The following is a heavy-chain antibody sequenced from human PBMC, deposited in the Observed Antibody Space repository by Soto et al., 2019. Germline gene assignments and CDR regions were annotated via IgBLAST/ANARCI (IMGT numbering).Heavy chain of an antibody. CDR2: IYHSGST. V-gene: IGHV4-4*02. CDR3: ARDPLAAHERYYYGMDV. J-gene: IGHJ6*02. Sequence: SETLSLTCAVSGGSISSSNWWSWVRQPPGKGLEWIGEIYHSGSTNYNPSLKSRVTISVDKSKNQFSLKLSSVTAADTAVYYCARDPLAAHERYYYGMDVWGQGTTVTVSS. D-gene: IGHD6-13*01. CDR1: GGSISSSNW.